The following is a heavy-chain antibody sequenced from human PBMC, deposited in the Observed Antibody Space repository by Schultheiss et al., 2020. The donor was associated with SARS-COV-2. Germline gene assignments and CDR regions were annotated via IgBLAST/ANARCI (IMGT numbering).Heavy chain of an antibody. CDR2: ISYDGSNK. J-gene: IGHJ4*02. CDR1: GFTFSSYG. Sequence: GGSLRLSCAASGFTFSSYGMHWVRQAPGKGLEWVAVISYDGSNKYYADSVKGRFTISRDNSKNTLYLQMNSLRAEDTAVYYCARGYSNYAGPKFDYWGQGTLVTVSS. CDR3: ARGYSNYAGPKFDY. D-gene: IGHD4-11*01. V-gene: IGHV3-30*03.